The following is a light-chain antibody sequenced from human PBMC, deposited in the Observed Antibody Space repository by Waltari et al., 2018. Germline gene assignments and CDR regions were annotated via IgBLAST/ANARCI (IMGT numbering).Light chain of an antibody. Sequence: VLTQSPVTLSLSPGETATLPCRASQRLTKRYLVWYQQKPGQAPRLLIYGVSSRAAGIPDRFSGSGSGTDFTLTITRLEPEDFAVYYCQQYGSSVLYTFGQGTKLEIK. V-gene: IGKV3-20*01. CDR3: QQYGSSVLYT. CDR1: QRLTKRY. J-gene: IGKJ2*01. CDR2: GVS.